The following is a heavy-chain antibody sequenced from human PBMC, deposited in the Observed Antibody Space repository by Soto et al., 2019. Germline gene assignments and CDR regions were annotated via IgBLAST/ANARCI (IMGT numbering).Heavy chain of an antibody. Sequence: VSLRLSCAASGFTFSSYWMSWVRQAPGKGLEWVANIKQDGSEKYYVDSVKGRFTISRDNAKNSLYLQMNSLRAEDTAVYYCARLSPVLEIGDAFDIWGQGTMVTVSS. D-gene: IGHD2-21*01. CDR3: ARLSPVLEIGDAFDI. CDR2: IKQDGSEK. CDR1: GFTFSSYW. J-gene: IGHJ3*02. V-gene: IGHV3-7*01.